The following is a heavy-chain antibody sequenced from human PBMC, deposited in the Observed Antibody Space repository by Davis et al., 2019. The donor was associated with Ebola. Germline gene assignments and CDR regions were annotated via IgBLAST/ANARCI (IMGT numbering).Heavy chain of an antibody. J-gene: IGHJ3*02. Sequence: GESLKISCAASGFTFSSYDMHWVRQATGKGLEWVSAIGTAGDTYYPGSVKGRFTISRENAKNSLYLQMNSLRAEDTAVYYCARSAQRLSAFDIWGQGTMVTVSS. V-gene: IGHV3-13*01. CDR1: GFTFSSYD. CDR3: ARSAQRLSAFDI. D-gene: IGHD6-25*01. CDR2: IGTAGDT.